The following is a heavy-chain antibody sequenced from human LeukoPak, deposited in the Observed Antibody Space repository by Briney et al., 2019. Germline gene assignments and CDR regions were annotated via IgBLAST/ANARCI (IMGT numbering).Heavy chain of an antibody. CDR1: GGSISSGGYY. CDR3: ASRGVGGSYGGY. CDR2: IYHSGST. J-gene: IGHJ4*02. V-gene: IGHV4-30-2*01. Sequence: SETLSLTCTVSGGSISSGGYYWSWIRQPPGKGLEWIGYIYHSGSTYYNPSLKSRVTISVDRSKNQFSLKLSSVTAADTAVYYCASRGVGGSYGGYWGQGTLVTVSS. D-gene: IGHD1-26*01.